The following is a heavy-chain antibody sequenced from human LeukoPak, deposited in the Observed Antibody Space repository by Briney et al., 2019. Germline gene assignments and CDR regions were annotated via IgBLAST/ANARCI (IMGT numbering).Heavy chain of an antibody. CDR1: GYTFTSYY. J-gene: IGHJ4*02. CDR3: ARDRHYGDYLYYFDY. V-gene: IGHV1-46*01. D-gene: IGHD4-17*01. CDR2: INPSGGST. Sequence: ASVKVSCKASGYTFTSYYMHWVRQAPGQGLEWMGIINPSGGSTSYARKFQGRVTMTRDTSTSTVYMELSSLRSEDTAVYYCARDRHYGDYLYYFDYWGQGTLVTVSS.